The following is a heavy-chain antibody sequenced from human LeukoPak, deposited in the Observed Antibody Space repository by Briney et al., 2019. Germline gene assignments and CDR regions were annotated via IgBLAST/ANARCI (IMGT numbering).Heavy chain of an antibody. CDR2: ISSSSSYI. J-gene: IGHJ3*02. V-gene: IGHV3-21*01. CDR1: GFTFSSYS. Sequence: PGGSLRLSCAASGFTFSSYSMNWVRQAPGKGLEWVSSISSSSSYIYYAESVKGRFTISRDNAKNSLYLQMNSLRAEDTAVYYCASITKTYYYDSSGSQGAFDIWGQGTMVTVSS. CDR3: ASITKTYYYDSSGSQGAFDI. D-gene: IGHD3-22*01.